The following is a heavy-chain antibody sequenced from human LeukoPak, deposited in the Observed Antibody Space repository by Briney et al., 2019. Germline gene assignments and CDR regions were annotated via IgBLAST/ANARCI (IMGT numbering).Heavy chain of an antibody. CDR1: GFAFSSYN. V-gene: IGHV3-21*06. Sequence: KTGGSLRLSCAASGFAFSSYNTKWVRQAPGKGLEWVSFISTTSTYIYYADSVKGRFTVSRDNSKNLLYLQMDSLRVEDTAVYYCARAGTCSSTSCDGGIEYWGQGTLVTVSS. CDR3: ARAGTCSSTSCDGGIEY. J-gene: IGHJ4*02. CDR2: ISTTSTYI. D-gene: IGHD2-2*01.